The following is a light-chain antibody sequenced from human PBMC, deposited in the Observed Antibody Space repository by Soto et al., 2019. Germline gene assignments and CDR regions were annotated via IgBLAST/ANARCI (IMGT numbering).Light chain of an antibody. V-gene: IGKV3-15*01. J-gene: IGKJ4*01. CDR2: GAS. Sequence: EVVMTQSPATMSVSPGERATLSCRASQSVNSDLAWYQHRPGQAPRLLIYGASIRATGIPARFSGYGSGPDFTLIISSLLSEDFAVYYCQQYNSWPPLTFGGGTKVEI. CDR3: QQYNSWPPLT. CDR1: QSVNSD.